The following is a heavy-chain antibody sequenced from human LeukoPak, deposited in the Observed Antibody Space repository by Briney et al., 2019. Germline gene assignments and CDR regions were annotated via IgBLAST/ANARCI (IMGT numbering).Heavy chain of an antibody. CDR2: ICYSGST. V-gene: IGHV4-31*03. CDR3: ARGTEAPIYDSSGQDAFDI. J-gene: IGHJ3*02. D-gene: IGHD3-22*01. CDR1: GGSISSGGYY. Sequence: TSQTLSLTCTVSGGSISSGGYYWSWIRQHPGKGLEWIGYICYSGSTYYHPSLKGRVTISVDTSKNQFSLKLSSVTAADTAVYYCARGTEAPIYDSSGQDAFDIWGQGTMVTVSS.